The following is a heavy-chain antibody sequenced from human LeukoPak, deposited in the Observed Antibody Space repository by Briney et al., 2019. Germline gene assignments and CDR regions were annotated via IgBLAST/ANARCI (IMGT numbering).Heavy chain of an antibody. V-gene: IGHV4-38-2*01. Sequence: SETLSLTCAVSGYSISSGNYWGWIRQPPGKGLGWIGSSFYSGTTHYNPSLKSRVTISIDPSKNQVSLNLRSGAAADTAVYYRARAGFDIWGQGAILTVSS. CDR1: GYSISSGNY. CDR3: ARAGFDI. CDR2: SFYSGTT. J-gene: IGHJ3*02.